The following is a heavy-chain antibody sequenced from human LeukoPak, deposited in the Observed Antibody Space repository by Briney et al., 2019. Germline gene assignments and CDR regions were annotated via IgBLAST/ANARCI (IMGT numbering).Heavy chain of an antibody. Sequence: SSETLSLTCTVSGGSISSYYWSWIRQPAGKGLEWIWRIYTSGSTNYNPSLKSRVTMSVDTSKNQFSLKLSSVTAADTAVYYCARGVDSSGWYVRLDYWGQGTLVTVSS. D-gene: IGHD6-19*01. CDR1: GGSISSYY. V-gene: IGHV4-4*07. J-gene: IGHJ4*02. CDR2: IYTSGST. CDR3: ARGVDSSGWYVRLDY.